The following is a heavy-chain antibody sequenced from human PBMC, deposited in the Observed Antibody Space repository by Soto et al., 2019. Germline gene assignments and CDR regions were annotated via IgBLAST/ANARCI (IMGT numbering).Heavy chain of an antibody. D-gene: IGHD3-16*02. J-gene: IGHJ4*02. V-gene: IGHV4-39*01. Sequence: SETLSLTCTVSGGSISSSSYYWGWIRQPPGKGLEWIGSIYYSGSTYCNPSLKSRVTISVDTSKNQFSLKLSSVTAADTAVYYCARQFMITFGGVIAPNFDYWGQGTLVTVSS. CDR3: ARQFMITFGGVIAPNFDY. CDR2: IYYSGST. CDR1: GGSISSSSYY.